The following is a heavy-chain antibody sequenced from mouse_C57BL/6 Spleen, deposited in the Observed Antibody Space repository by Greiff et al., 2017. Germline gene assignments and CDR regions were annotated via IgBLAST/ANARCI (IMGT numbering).Heavy chain of an antibody. CDR3: ARDSNYFYYYAMDY. V-gene: IGHV5-9*01. J-gene: IGHJ4*01. CDR2: ISGGGGNT. CDR1: GFTFSSYT. D-gene: IGHD2-5*01. Sequence: DVKLVESGGGLVKPGGSLKLSCAASGFTFSSYTMSWVRQTPEKRLEWVATISGGGGNTYYPDSVKGRFTISRDNAKNTLYLQMSSLRSEDTALYYCARDSNYFYYYAMDYWGQGTSVTVSS.